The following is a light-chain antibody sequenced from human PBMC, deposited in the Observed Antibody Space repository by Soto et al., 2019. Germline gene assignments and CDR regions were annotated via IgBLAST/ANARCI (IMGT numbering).Light chain of an antibody. CDR2: AAS. CDR3: QQSFSPLWT. J-gene: IGKJ1*01. CDR1: QSISNY. V-gene: IGKV1-39*01. Sequence: DIQMTQSPSSLSASVGDRVTITCRASQSISNYLNWDQQKPGKAPKVLIYAASSMQSGVPSRFSGSGSETDFTLTISSLQPDDSATYYCQQSFSPLWTFGQGTKVEV.